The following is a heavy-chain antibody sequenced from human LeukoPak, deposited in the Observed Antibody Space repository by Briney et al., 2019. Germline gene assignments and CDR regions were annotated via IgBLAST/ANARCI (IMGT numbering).Heavy chain of an antibody. Sequence: GGSLRLSCAASGFTFSRYTMKWVRQSPGKGLEYVSSISSDSSSMYYADSVKGRFTISRDNAKNSVYLQINSLRAEDTAIYYCARVPPSYWGQGTQATVSS. CDR1: GFTFSRYT. J-gene: IGHJ4*02. CDR2: ISSDSSSM. V-gene: IGHV3-21*01. CDR3: ARVPPSY.